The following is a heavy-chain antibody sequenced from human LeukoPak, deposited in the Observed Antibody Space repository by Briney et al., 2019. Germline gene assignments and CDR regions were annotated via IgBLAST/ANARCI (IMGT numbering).Heavy chain of an antibody. D-gene: IGHD2-2*02. V-gene: IGHV1-69*13. CDR3: ATAGETDCSSTSCYTEGLGYYYYGMDV. J-gene: IGHJ6*04. CDR2: IISIFGTA. Sequence: VASVKVSCKASGGTFSSYAISWVRQAPGQGLEWMGGIISIFGTANYAQKFQGRVTITADESTSTAYMELSSLRSEDTAVYYCATAGETDCSSTSCYTEGLGYYYYGMDVWGKGTTVTVSS. CDR1: GGTFSSYA.